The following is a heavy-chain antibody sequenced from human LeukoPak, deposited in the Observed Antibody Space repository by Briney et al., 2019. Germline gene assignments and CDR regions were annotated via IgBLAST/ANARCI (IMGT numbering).Heavy chain of an antibody. V-gene: IGHV4-4*02. Sequence: SETLSLTCAVSGGSINNNKWWSWVRQPPGKGLEWIGEVYRSGDTNYNPSLESRVTITVDKSKDHVSLRLNSVTAADTAVYYCSRQRVDIGWPRGPDYWGQGTLVTVSS. CDR3: SRQRVDIGWPRGPDY. CDR1: GGSINNNKW. D-gene: IGHD6-19*01. J-gene: IGHJ4*02. CDR2: VYRSGDT.